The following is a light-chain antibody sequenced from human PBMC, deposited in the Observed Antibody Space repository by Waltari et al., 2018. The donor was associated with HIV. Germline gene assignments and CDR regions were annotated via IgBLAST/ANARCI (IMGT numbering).Light chain of an antibody. Sequence: QSVLTQPPSASGTPGQRVTISCSGSSSNIGSNYVYWYQQLPGTAPQLLIYKNNQRPSGFPDRFSGSKSGTSASLAISGLRSEDEADYYCAAWDDSLSGYVFGTGTKVTVL. CDR2: KNN. CDR1: SSNIGSNY. J-gene: IGLJ1*01. CDR3: AAWDDSLSGYV. V-gene: IGLV1-47*01.